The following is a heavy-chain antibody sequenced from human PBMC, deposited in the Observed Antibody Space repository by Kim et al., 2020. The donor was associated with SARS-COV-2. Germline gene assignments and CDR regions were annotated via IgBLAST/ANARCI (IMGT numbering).Heavy chain of an antibody. V-gene: IGHV1-18*01. J-gene: IGHJ3*02. CDR2: ISAYNGNT. CDR1: GYTFTSYG. CDR3: ARDMITFGGVIVPDAFDI. D-gene: IGHD3-16*02. Sequence: ASVKVSCKASGYTFTSYGISWVRQAPGQGLEWMGWISAYNGNTNYAQKLQGRVTMTTDTSTSTAYMELRSLRSDDTAVYYCARDMITFGGVIVPDAFDIWGQGTMVTVSS.